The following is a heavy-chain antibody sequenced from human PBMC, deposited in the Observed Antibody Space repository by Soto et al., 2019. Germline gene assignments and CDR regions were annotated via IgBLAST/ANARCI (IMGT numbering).Heavy chain of an antibody. J-gene: IGHJ6*03. V-gene: IGHV3-33*01. D-gene: IGHD3-10*01. CDR3: ASGRGNYFYYMDV. CDR1: GFTFSSSG. CDR2: IWYDGSYT. Sequence: QVQLVESGGGVVQPGRSLRLSCAASGFTFSSSGMHWVRQAPGKGLEWVALIWYDGSYTYYADSVKGRFTISRENSKNTLYLQMNSLRAEDTAVYYCASGRGNYFYYMDVWGKGTTVTVSS.